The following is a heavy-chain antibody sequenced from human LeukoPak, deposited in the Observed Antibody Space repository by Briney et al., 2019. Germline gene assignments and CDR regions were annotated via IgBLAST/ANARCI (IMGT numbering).Heavy chain of an antibody. CDR1: AGSIIGYY. Sequence: SETLSLTCTVSAGSIIGYYWTWIRQPPGKRLEWIGYIYYSGSSNYNPSLKSRVTISVDTSKKQFSLRLSSVTAADTAVYYCARGRYIRDGYNYFDYWGQGTLVTVSS. D-gene: IGHD5-24*01. V-gene: IGHV4-59*01. J-gene: IGHJ4*02. CDR3: ARGRYIRDGYNYFDY. CDR2: IYYSGSS.